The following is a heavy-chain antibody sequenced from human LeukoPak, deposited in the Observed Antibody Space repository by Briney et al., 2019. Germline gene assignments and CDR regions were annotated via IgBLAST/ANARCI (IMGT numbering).Heavy chain of an antibody. CDR1: GFTFSSYW. D-gene: IGHD3-10*01. CDR2: INSDGSSR. CDR3: VGEYYYGSGSYS. Sequence: GGSLRLSCAVSGFTFSSYWMHWVRQAPGKGLVWVSRINSDGSSRNYADSVKGRFTISRDNAKNTVYLQMNSLGTEDTAVYYCVGEYYYGSGSYSWGQGTPVTVSS. J-gene: IGHJ4*02. V-gene: IGHV3-74*01.